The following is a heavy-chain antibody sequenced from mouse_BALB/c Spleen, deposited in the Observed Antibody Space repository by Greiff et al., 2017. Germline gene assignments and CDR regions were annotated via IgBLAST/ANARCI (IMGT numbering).Heavy chain of an antibody. J-gene: IGHJ3*01. CDR1: GFNIKDTY. CDR2: IDPANGNT. Sequence: EVQLQQSGAELVKPGASVKLSCTASGFNIKDTYMHWVKQRPEQGLEWIGRIDPANGNTKYDPKFQGKATITADTSSNTAYLQLSSLTSEDTAVYYCASGSSPAWFAYWGQGTLVTVSA. D-gene: IGHD1-1*01. V-gene: IGHV14-3*02. CDR3: ASGSSPAWFAY.